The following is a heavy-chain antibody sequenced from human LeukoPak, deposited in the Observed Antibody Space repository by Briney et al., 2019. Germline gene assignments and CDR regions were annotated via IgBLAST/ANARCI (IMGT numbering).Heavy chain of an antibody. CDR1: GGSFSGYY. CDR3: ARLRLSMTGYYRANFDY. D-gene: IGHD3-9*01. J-gene: IGHJ4*02. V-gene: IGHV4-34*01. Sequence: SETLSLTCAVYGGSFSGYYWSWIRQPPGKGLEWIGEINHSGSTNYNPSLKSRVTISVDTSKTQFSLKLSSVTAADTAVYYCARLRLSMTGYYRANFDYWGQGTLVTVSS. CDR2: INHSGST.